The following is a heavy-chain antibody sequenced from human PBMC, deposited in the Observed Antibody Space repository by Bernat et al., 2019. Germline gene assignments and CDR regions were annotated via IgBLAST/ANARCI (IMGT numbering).Heavy chain of an antibody. CDR1: GFTFSVYE. CDR3: ARGWGYFV. CDR2: ISSSGII. Sequence: EVQLVESGGGLVQPGGSLRLSCASSGFTFSVYEMDWVRQAPGKGLEWVYYISSSGIIDYADSVKGRFTISRDNAKNSLYLQMNSLRVEDTAVYYCARGWGYFVWGQGTTVTVSS. D-gene: IGHD5-18*01. J-gene: IGHJ6*02. V-gene: IGHV3-48*03.